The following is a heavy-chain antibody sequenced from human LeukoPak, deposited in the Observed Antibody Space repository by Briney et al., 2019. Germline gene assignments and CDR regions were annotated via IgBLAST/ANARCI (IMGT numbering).Heavy chain of an antibody. D-gene: IGHD6-6*01. J-gene: IGHJ4*02. CDR2: VIPIFGTA. V-gene: IGHV1-69*13. CDR3: ARAPLAGTPTSSSSSTFDY. Sequence: SVKVSCKASGGTFSSYAISWVRQAPGQGLEWMGGVIPIFGTANYAQKFQGRVTITADESTSTAYMELSSLRSEDTAVYYCARAPLAGTPTSSSSSTFDYWGQGTLVTVSS. CDR1: GGTFSSYA.